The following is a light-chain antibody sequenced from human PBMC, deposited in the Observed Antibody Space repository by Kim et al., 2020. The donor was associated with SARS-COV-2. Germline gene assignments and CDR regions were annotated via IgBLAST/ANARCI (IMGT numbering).Light chain of an antibody. CDR1: QRIGTW. V-gene: IGKV1-5*03. J-gene: IGKJ4*01. Sequence: DIQMTQSPSTLSVSVGDRVTITCRASQRIGTWLAWYQQKPGKAPRLLIYEASNLDSGVPSRFSGSGSGTEFSLTISSLQPDDFATYYCQQYNRSPGLTFGGGTKVDIK. CDR3: QQYNRSPGLT. CDR2: EAS.